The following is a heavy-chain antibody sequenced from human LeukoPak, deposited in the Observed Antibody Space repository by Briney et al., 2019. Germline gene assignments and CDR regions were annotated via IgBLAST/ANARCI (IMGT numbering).Heavy chain of an antibody. CDR3: TRESRPFCPFAF. J-gene: IGHJ4*02. Sequence: PSGTLSLTCGVSGGSIDITNYWSWVGQAPGKGLEWIGDISHDGTRNYNPSLRSRVAMSFDRANNYFSLSLTAVTAADTALYYCTRESRPFCPFAFWGQGVMVTVSS. V-gene: IGHV4-4*02. CDR1: GGSIDITNY. CDR2: ISHDGTR. D-gene: IGHD2-2*01.